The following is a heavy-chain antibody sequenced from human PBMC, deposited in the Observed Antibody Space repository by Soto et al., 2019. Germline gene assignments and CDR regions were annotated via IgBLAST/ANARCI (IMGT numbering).Heavy chain of an antibody. Sequence: SETLSLTCTVSGGSISSSSYYWGWIRQPPGKGLEWIGSIYYSGSTYYNPSLKSRVTISVDTSKNQFSLKLSSVTAADTAVYYCATMPGGYYYYYMDVWGKGTTVTVSS. V-gene: IGHV4-39*01. D-gene: IGHD2-2*01. CDR2: IYYSGST. CDR3: ATMPGGYYYYYMDV. CDR1: GGSISSSSYY. J-gene: IGHJ6*03.